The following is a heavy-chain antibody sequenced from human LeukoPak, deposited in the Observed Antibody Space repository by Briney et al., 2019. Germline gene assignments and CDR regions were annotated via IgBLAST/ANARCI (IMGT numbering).Heavy chain of an antibody. CDR1: GYSFTSYW. V-gene: IGHV5-10-1*01. CDR2: IDPSDSYT. Sequence: GESLKISCKGSGYSFTSYWISWVRQMPGKGLEWMGRIDPSDSYTNYSPSFQGHVTNSADKSISTAYLQWSSLKASDTAMYYCARGGHEYSSSSPFDYWGQGTLVTVSS. J-gene: IGHJ4*02. D-gene: IGHD6-6*01. CDR3: ARGGHEYSSSSPFDY.